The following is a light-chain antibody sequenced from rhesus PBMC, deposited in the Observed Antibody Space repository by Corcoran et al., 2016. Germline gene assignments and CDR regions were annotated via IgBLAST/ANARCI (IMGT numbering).Light chain of an antibody. Sequence: DIQMTQSPSSLSASVGDKVTITCRASQGISSWLAWYQQKPGKAPKLLIEAASSLQSGVPSRFSGSGAGTDYTLTISSLQPEDFATYYCQQGYNTPFTFGPGSKLDIK. CDR3: QQGYNTPFT. CDR2: AAS. V-gene: IGKV1-18*01. J-gene: IGKJ3*01. CDR1: QGISSW.